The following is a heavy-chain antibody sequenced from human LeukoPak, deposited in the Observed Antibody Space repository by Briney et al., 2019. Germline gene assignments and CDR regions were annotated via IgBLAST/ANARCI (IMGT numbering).Heavy chain of an antibody. D-gene: IGHD1-1*01. V-gene: IGHV4-30-2*01. CDR3: ARERYDSYYYYGMDV. J-gene: IGHJ6*02. CDR2: IYHSGST. CDR1: GGSISSGGYS. Sequence: SETLSLTCAVSGGSISSGGYSWSWIRQPPGKGLEWIGHIYHSGSTYYNPSLKSRVTISVDRSKNQFSLKLSSVTAADTAVYYCARERYDSYYYYGMDVWGQGTTVTVSS.